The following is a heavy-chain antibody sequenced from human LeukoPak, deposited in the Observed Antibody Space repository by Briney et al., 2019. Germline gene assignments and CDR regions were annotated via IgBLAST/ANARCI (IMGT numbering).Heavy chain of an antibody. J-gene: IGHJ2*01. CDR2: IYTSGST. D-gene: IGHD6-19*01. CDR3: ARARRSIAVAGGFDL. CDR1: GGSVSSGNYY. V-gene: IGHV4-61*02. Sequence: SETLSLTCTVSGGSVSSGNYYWTWIRQPAGKGLEWIGRIYTSGSTNYNPSLKSRVTISVDTSKNQFSLKLSSVTAADTAVYYCARARRSIAVAGGFDLWGRGTLVTVSS.